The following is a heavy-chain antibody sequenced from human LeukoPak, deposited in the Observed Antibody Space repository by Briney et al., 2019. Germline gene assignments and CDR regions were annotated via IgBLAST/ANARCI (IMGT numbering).Heavy chain of an antibody. D-gene: IGHD1-26*01. CDR1: GFTFSSYA. Sequence: GGSLRLSCAASGFTFSSYAMSWVRQAPGKGLEWVAVISYDGSEKYYADSVKGRFTISRDNSKNTVFVQMNSLRGEDTAVYYCASGAPIPSDKYYFDYWGQGTLVTVSS. J-gene: IGHJ4*02. CDR3: ASGAPIPSDKYYFDY. V-gene: IGHV3-30*01. CDR2: ISYDGSEK.